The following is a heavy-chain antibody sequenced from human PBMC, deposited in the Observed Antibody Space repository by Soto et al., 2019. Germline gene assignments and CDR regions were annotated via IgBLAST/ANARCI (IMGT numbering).Heavy chain of an antibody. Sequence: SETLSLTCTVSGGSISSGGYYWSWIRQHPGKGLEWIGYIYYSGSTYYNQSLKSQVTISVDTSKNQFSLKLSSVTAADTAVYYCARSLGVAAAGPFDYWGQGTLVTVSS. J-gene: IGHJ4*02. CDR2: IYYSGST. CDR1: GGSISSGGYY. D-gene: IGHD6-13*01. V-gene: IGHV4-31*01. CDR3: ARSLGVAAAGPFDY.